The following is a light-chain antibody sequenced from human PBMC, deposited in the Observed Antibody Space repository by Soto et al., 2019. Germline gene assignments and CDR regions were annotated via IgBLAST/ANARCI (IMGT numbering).Light chain of an antibody. Sequence: ELVLTQSPATLSLFSGEIATLSCRGSQSVSSYLAWYQQKPGQAPRLLVYDASNRATGIPDRFSGSGSGTDFTLTISSLQPEDFAVYYCQQYGSSPQITFGHGTQLEIK. CDR3: QQYGSSPQIT. CDR1: QSVSSY. V-gene: IGKV3-20*01. CDR2: DAS. J-gene: IGKJ5*01.